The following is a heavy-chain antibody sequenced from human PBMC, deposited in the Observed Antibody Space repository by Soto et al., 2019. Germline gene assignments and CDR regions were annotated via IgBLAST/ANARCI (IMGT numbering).Heavy chain of an antibody. CDR1: GGTFSSYA. CDR3: ARARDCSSTSCYGGYYYYMDV. D-gene: IGHD2-2*01. Sequence: QVQLVQSGAEVKKPGSSVKVSCKASGGTFSSYAISWVRQAPGQGLEWMGGIIPIFGTANYAQKFQGRVTITADDSTSTAYMALSSLRSEDTAVYYCARARDCSSTSCYGGYYYYMDVWGKGTTVTVSS. CDR2: IIPIFGTA. V-gene: IGHV1-69*01. J-gene: IGHJ6*03.